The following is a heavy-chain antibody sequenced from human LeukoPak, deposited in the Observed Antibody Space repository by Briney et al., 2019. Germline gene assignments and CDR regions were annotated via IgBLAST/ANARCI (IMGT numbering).Heavy chain of an antibody. CDR2: ISYDGSNK. D-gene: IGHD1/OR15-1a*01. V-gene: IGHV3-30*04. Sequence: AGGSLRLSCAASGFTFSSYAMHWVRQAPGKGLEWVAVISYDGSNKYYADSVKGRFTISRDNSKNTLYLQMNSLRAEDTAVYYCASEGNRDYWGQGTLVTVSS. CDR3: ASEGNRDY. CDR1: GFTFSSYA. J-gene: IGHJ4*02.